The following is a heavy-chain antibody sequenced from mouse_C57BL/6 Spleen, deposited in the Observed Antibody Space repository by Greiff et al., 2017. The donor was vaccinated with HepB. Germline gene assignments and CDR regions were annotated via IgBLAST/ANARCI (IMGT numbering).Heavy chain of an antibody. CDR2: INPSSGYT. D-gene: IGHD2-4*01. CDR3: ASHAITTLCY. V-gene: IGHV1-4*01. J-gene: IGHJ3*01. CDR1: GYTFTSYT. Sequence: VKLVESGAELARPGASVKMSCKASGYTFTSYTMHWVKQRPGQGLEWIGYINPSSGYTKYNQKFKAKATLTADKSSSTAYMQLSSLTSEDSAVYYCASHAITTLCYWGQGTLVTVS.